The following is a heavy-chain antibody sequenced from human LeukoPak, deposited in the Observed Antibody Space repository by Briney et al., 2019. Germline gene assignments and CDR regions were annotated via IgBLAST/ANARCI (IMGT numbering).Heavy chain of an antibody. CDR2: IIPIFGTA. Sequence: SVKVSCKASGGTFSSYAISWVRQAPGQGLEWMGGIIPIFGTANYAQKFQGRVTITADESTSTAYMELSSLRSEDTAVYYCASGDLVRGRTVVVPAAIPHYYMDVWGKGTTVTVSS. D-gene: IGHD2-2*01. CDR1: GGTFSSYA. J-gene: IGHJ6*03. V-gene: IGHV1-69*13. CDR3: ASGDLVRGRTVVVPAAIPHYYMDV.